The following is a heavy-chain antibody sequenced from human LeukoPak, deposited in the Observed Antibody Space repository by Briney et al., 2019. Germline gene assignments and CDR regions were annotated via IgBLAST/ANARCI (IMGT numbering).Heavy chain of an antibody. CDR1: GFSISSGYY. J-gene: IGHJ4*02. V-gene: IGHV4-38-2*02. CDR3: AREAERRIVN. Sequence: SKTLSLTCVVSGFSISSGYYWGWIRQPPGKGLEWIANIHVSGTTFYNSSLNSRVAISIDTSKNQFSLKLSSVIAADTAVYCAREAERRIVNWGRGTLVTVSS. D-gene: IGHD1-1*01. CDR2: IHVSGTT.